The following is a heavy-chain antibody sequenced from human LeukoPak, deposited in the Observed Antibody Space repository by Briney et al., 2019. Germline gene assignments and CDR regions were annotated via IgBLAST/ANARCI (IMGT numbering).Heavy chain of an antibody. Sequence: PSETLSLTCTVSGGSISSYYWSWIRQPPGKGLEWIGYIYYSGSTNYNPSLKSRVTISVDTSKNQFSLKLSSVTAADTAVYYCARVLRRMVRGVIIRNFDYWGQGTLVTVSS. D-gene: IGHD3-10*01. V-gene: IGHV4-59*08. CDR1: GGSISSYY. CDR2: IYYSGST. J-gene: IGHJ4*02. CDR3: ARVLRRMVRGVIIRNFDY.